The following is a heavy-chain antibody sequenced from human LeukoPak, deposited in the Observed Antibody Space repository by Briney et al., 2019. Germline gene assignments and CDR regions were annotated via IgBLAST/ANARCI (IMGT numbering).Heavy chain of an antibody. J-gene: IGHJ4*02. CDR1: GYTFTGYY. Sequence: ASVKVSCKASGYTFTGYYMHWLRQAPGQGLEWMGRINPNSGGTNYAQKFQGRVTMTRDTSISTAYMELSRLRSDDTAVYYCAREFDYYDSSGPGRDYWGQGTLVTVSS. CDR2: INPNSGGT. V-gene: IGHV1-2*06. CDR3: AREFDYYDSSGPGRDY. D-gene: IGHD3-22*01.